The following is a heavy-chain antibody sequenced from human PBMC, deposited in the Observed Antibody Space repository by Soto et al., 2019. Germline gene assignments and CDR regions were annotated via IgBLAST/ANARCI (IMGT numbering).Heavy chain of an antibody. D-gene: IGHD1-1*01. CDR2: IHSGGDT. CDR1: GFAVSSNY. V-gene: IGHV3-66*01. Sequence: EVQLVESGGDLVQPGGSLRLSCAASGFAVSSNYMTWVRQAPGKGLEWVSVIHSGGDTHYADSVRGRFTISRDNSKNTLYLQMNSLRAEDPAVYDCARSRTGTTYGGMDVWGQGTTVTVSS. J-gene: IGHJ6*02. CDR3: ARSRTGTTYGGMDV.